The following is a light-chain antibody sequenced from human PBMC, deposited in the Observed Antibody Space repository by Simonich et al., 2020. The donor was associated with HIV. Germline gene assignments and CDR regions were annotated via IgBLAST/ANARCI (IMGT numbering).Light chain of an antibody. Sequence: EIVMTQSPATLSVSPGERATLSCRASQSVSSNLAWYQQKPGQAPRLLIYCASARATGIPARFSGSGSGTEFTLTISSMQSEDFAVYYCQQCNNWPPTFGQGTKVEIK. V-gene: IGKV3-15*01. CDR1: QSVSSN. J-gene: IGKJ1*01. CDR2: CAS. CDR3: QQCNNWPPT.